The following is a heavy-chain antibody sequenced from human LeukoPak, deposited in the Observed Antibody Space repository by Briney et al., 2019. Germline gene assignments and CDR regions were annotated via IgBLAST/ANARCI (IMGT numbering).Heavy chain of an antibody. CDR2: ISSSSSTI. J-gene: IGHJ4*02. Sequence: GGSLRLSCAASGFTFSSYSMNWVRQAPGKGLEWVSYISSSSSTIYYADSVKGRFTISRDNAKNSLYLQMNSLRAEDTAVYYCAREWAYYYGSRSYYSFDYWGQGTLVTVSS. D-gene: IGHD3-10*01. CDR1: GFTFSSYS. CDR3: AREWAYYYGSRSYYSFDY. V-gene: IGHV3-48*04.